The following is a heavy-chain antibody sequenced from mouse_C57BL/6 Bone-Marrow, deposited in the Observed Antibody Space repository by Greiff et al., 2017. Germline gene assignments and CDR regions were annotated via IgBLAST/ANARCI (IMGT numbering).Heavy chain of an antibody. Sequence: QVTLKESGPGILQPSQTLSLTCSFSGFSLSTFGMGVGWIRQPSGKGLDWLAHIWWDDDKYYNTALKSRLTISKDTSKTQVFLKIANVDTADTATNYCARILYYYGTPFAYWGQGTLVTVSA. V-gene: IGHV8-8*01. CDR1: GFSLSTFGMG. J-gene: IGHJ3*01. D-gene: IGHD1-1*01. CDR2: IWWDDDK. CDR3: ARILYYYGTPFAY.